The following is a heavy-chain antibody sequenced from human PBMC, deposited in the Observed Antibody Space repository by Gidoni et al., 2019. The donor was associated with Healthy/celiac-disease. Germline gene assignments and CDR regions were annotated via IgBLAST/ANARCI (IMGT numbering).Heavy chain of an antibody. CDR2: ISSSSSTI. CDR3: ARGGATVTTGFDY. J-gene: IGHJ4*02. V-gene: IGHV3-48*01. D-gene: IGHD4-17*01. Sequence: VSYISSSSSTIYYADSVKGRFTISRDNAKNSLYLQMNSLRAEDTAVYYCARGGATVTTGFDYWGQGTLVTVSS.